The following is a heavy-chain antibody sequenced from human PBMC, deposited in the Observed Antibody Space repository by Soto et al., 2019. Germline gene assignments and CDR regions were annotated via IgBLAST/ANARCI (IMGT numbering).Heavy chain of an antibody. CDR3: AKAPGAYSSGWFNY. V-gene: IGHV3-9*01. CDR2: ISWNSGSI. CDR1: GFTFDDYA. D-gene: IGHD6-19*01. J-gene: IGHJ4*02. Sequence: EVQLVESGGDLVQPGRSLRLSCAASGFTFDDYAMHWVRQAPGKGLEWVSGISWNSGSIGYADSVKGRFTISRDNAKNSLYLQMNSLRAEDTALYYCAKAPGAYSSGWFNYWGQGTLVTVSS.